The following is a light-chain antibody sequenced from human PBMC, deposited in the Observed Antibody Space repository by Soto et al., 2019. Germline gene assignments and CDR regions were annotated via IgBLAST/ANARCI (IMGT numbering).Light chain of an antibody. J-gene: IGLJ2*01. Sequence: QSVLTQPPSVSGAPGQRVTISCTGSSSNIGAGYDVQWYQQLPGTAPKLLIDGNSNRPSGVPDRLSGCKSGTSASLAITGLQAEDEADDYCQSYDSSLSGDVVFGGGTKLTVL. CDR2: GNS. CDR1: SSNIGAGYD. CDR3: QSYDSSLSGDVV. V-gene: IGLV1-40*01.